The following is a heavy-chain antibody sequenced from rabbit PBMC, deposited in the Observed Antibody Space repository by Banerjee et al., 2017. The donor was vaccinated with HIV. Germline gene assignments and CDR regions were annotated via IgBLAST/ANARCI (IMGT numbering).Heavy chain of an antibody. V-gene: IGHV1S40*01. J-gene: IGHJ4*01. CDR1: GFTLSSYW. CDR2: ITTGSGST. Sequence: QSLEESGGDLVKPGASLTLTCTASGFTLSSYWMCWVRQAPGKGLEWIGCITTGSGSTYYASWAKGRFTITRTSSTTVTLQMTSLTAADTATYFCARRYNLWGQGTLVTV. CDR3: ARRYNL.